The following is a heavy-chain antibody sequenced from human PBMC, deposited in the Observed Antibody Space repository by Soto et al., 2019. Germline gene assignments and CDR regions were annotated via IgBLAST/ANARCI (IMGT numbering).Heavy chain of an antibody. CDR3: ARDSAPKCSGGTCYVAY. Sequence: GGSLRLSCAASGFTFSIYAMHWVRQAPGKGLEWVAVISYDGINKYYAHSVKGRFTISRDNAKNSLYLQMNSLRAEDTAVYYCARDSAPKCSGGTCYVAYWGQGTLVTVSS. CDR1: GFTFSIYA. J-gene: IGHJ4*02. CDR2: ISYDGINK. D-gene: IGHD2-15*01. V-gene: IGHV3-30-3*01.